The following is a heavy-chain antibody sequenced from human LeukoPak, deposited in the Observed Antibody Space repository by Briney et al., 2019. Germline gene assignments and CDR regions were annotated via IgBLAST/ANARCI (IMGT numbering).Heavy chain of an antibody. V-gene: IGHV3-48*03. CDR3: AKDRVAGRRPLLELGY. CDR1: GFTFSSYE. Sequence: GGSLRLSCAASGFTFSSYEMNWVRQAPGKGPEWVSYISSSGTTIYYADSVKGRFTISRDNAKNSLYLQMNSLRAEDTAVYYCAKDRVAGRRPLLELGYWGQGTLVTVSS. J-gene: IGHJ4*02. CDR2: ISSSGTTI. D-gene: IGHD6-19*01.